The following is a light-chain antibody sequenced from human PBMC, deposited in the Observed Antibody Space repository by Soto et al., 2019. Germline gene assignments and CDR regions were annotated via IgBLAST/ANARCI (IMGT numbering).Light chain of an antibody. Sequence: QSVLTPPASVSGSPGQSITISCTGTSSDVGGYNYVSWYQQHPGKAPKLMIYDVTNRPSGVSNRFSGSKSGNTASLTISGLQAEDEADYYCSSYTSSSTPLVFGGGTKLTV. CDR3: SSYTSSSTPLV. V-gene: IGLV2-14*01. J-gene: IGLJ3*02. CDR1: SSDVGGYNY. CDR2: DVT.